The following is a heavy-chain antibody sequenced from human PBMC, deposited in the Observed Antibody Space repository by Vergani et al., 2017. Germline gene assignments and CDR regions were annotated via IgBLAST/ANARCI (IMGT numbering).Heavy chain of an antibody. J-gene: IGHJ4*02. Sequence: EVQLLESGGGLVQPGGSLRLSCAASGFTFSNAWMSWVRQAPGKGLEWVGRIKSKTDGGTTDYAAPVKGRFTISRDDSKNTLYLQMNSLKTEDTAVYYCTTRRGYSYGPDYWGQGTLVTVSS. CDR2: IKSKTDGGTT. D-gene: IGHD5-18*01. V-gene: IGHV3-15*01. CDR1: GFTFSNAW. CDR3: TTRRGYSYGPDY.